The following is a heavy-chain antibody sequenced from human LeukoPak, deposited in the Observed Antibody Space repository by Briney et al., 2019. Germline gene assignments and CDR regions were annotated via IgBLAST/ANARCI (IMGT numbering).Heavy chain of an antibody. D-gene: IGHD3-10*01. V-gene: IGHV1-3*01. Sequence: ASVKVSCKASGYTFTSNYIHWVRQAPGQRLEWMGWINAGNGNTKYSQKFQGRVTITRDTSASTAYMELSSLRSEDTAVYYCARGGVWFGELANWFDPWGQGTLVTVSS. J-gene: IGHJ5*02. CDR3: ARGGVWFGELANWFDP. CDR2: INAGNGNT. CDR1: GYTFTSNY.